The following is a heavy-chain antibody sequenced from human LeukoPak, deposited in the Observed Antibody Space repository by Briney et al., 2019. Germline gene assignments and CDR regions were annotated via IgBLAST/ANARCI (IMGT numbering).Heavy chain of an antibody. J-gene: IGHJ3*02. D-gene: IGHD3-22*01. Sequence: SETLSLTCTVSGGSISSYYWSWIRQPPGKGLERIGYIYYSGSTNYNPSLKSRVTISVDTSKNQFSLKLSSVTAADTAVYYCARHDRYYDSSTFDIWGQGTMVTVSS. CDR3: ARHDRYYDSSTFDI. CDR2: IYYSGST. CDR1: GGSISSYY. V-gene: IGHV4-59*08.